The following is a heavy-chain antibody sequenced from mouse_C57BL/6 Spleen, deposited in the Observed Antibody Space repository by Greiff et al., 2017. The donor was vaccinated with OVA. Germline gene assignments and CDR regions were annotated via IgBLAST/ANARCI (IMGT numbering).Heavy chain of an antibody. D-gene: IGHD1-1*01. V-gene: IGHV1-82*01. J-gene: IGHJ2*01. CDR1: GYAFSSSW. CDR2: IYPGDGDT. Sequence: QVQLQQSGPELVKPGASVKISCKASGYAFSSSWMNWVKQRPGKGLEWIGRIYPGDGDTNYNGKFKGKATLTADKSSSTAYMQLSSLTSEDSAVYFCARWGYYGAFDYWGQGTTLTVSS. CDR3: ARWGYYGAFDY.